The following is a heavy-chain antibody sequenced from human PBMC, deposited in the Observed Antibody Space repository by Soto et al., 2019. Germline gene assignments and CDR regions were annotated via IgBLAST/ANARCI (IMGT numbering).Heavy chain of an antibody. CDR1: GFTFSSYE. Sequence: GGSLRLSCAASGFTFSSYEMNWVRQAPGKGLEWVSYITTSGKTIHYADSVKGRFTISRDNAKNSLYLQMNSLRAEDTAVYYCARDIDYYDSSGYQDYWGQGTLVT. J-gene: IGHJ4*02. CDR2: ITTSGKTI. D-gene: IGHD3-22*01. V-gene: IGHV3-48*03. CDR3: ARDIDYYDSSGYQDY.